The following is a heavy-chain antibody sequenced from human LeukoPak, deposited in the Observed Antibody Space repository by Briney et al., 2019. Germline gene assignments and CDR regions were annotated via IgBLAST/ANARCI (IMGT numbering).Heavy chain of an antibody. Sequence: GGSLRLSCAASAFTFRPYAMIWVRQAPGKGLEWVSTVSGSGGSTYYADSVRGRFTISRDNSDNTLYLQMNSLRAEDTAVYYCAKGAASRGYTYVANWGQGTLVTVSS. CDR1: AFTFRPYA. V-gene: IGHV3-23*01. CDR3: AKGAASRGYTYVAN. J-gene: IGHJ4*02. D-gene: IGHD5-18*01. CDR2: VSGSGGST.